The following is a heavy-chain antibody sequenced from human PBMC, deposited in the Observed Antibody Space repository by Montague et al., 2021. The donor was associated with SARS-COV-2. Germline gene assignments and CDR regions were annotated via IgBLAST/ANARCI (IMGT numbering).Heavy chain of an antibody. CDR3: ASAPSYSFGFWAY. CDR1: GASSSNYY. J-gene: IGHJ4*02. D-gene: IGHD3-16*02. V-gene: IGHV4-34*01. Sequence: SETLSLTCAVYGASSSNYYWSWIRQSPGKGLEWVGEINHSGYTDYNPSLESRLTISLDSSKKQFSLKMTSVTAADTAIYYCASAPSYSFGFWAYWGQGTLVSGSS. CDR2: INHSGYT.